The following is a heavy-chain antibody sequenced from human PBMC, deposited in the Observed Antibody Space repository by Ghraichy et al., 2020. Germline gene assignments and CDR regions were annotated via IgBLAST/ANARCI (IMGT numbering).Heavy chain of an antibody. CDR1: GYTFTNYD. V-gene: IGHV1-18*01. CDR2: ISTYKGNT. D-gene: IGHD6-19*01. CDR3: AREAGSGWSFFDY. J-gene: IGHJ4*02. Sequence: ASVKVSCKASGYTFTNYDINWVRQAPGQGLEWMGWISTYKGNTNYAQKLQGRVTMTTDTSTTTAYMELRSLRSDDTAVYYCAREAGSGWSFFDYWGQGTLVTVSS.